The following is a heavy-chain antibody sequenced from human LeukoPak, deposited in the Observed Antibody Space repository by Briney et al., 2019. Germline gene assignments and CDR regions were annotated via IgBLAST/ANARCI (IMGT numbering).Heavy chain of an antibody. J-gene: IGHJ4*02. CDR3: ARGNYYDSSGYLTYFDY. CDR1: GGSISSGDYY. D-gene: IGHD3-22*01. Sequence: SETLSLTCTVSGGSISSGDYYWSWIRQPPGKGLEWIGEINHSGSTNYNPSLKSRVTISVDTSKNQFSLKLSSVTAADTAVYYCARGNYYDSSGYLTYFDYWGQGTLVTVSS. V-gene: IGHV4-30-4*01. CDR2: INHSGST.